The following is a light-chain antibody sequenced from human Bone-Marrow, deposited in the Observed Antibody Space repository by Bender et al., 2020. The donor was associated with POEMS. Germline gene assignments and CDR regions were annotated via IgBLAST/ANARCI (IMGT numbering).Light chain of an antibody. CDR3: QSFDTSLSGSRV. CDR2: GNN. J-gene: IGLJ3*02. V-gene: IGLV1-40*01. Sequence: QSVLTQSPSVSGAPGQTVTISCTGTTSNIGAGFAVHWYQQLPGAPPKLLIFGNNRRPSGVPDRFSGSKSGTSASLAITGLRADDEGQYYCQSFDTSLSGSRVFGGGTQVTVL. CDR1: TSNIGAGFA.